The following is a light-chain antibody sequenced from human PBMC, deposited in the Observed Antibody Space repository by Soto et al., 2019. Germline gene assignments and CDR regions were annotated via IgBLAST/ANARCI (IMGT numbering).Light chain of an antibody. Sequence: DIQMTQSPSSVSASVVDRVTITCRSSQDISSWLAWYQQKPGKAPKIMIYAASSLQGGVPSRFSGSGSGTEFTLTISTLQSEDFAIYYCQHYNNWPPWTFGQGTKVDIK. J-gene: IGKJ1*01. V-gene: IGKV1-12*01. CDR2: AAS. CDR3: QHYNNWPPWT. CDR1: QDISSW.